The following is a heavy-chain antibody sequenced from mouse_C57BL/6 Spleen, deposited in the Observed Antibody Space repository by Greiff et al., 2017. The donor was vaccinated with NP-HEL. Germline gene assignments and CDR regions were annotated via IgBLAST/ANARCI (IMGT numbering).Heavy chain of an antibody. D-gene: IGHD2-5*01. Sequence: QVQLKQSGAELAKPGASVKLSCKASGYTFTSYWMHWVKQRPGQGLEWIGYINPSSGYTKYNQKFKDKATLTADKSSSTAYMQLSSLTHEDSAVYYCATYYSKNYYAMDYWGQGTSVTVSS. CDR1: GYTFTSYW. V-gene: IGHV1-7*01. J-gene: IGHJ4*01. CDR2: INPSSGYT. CDR3: ATYYSKNYYAMDY.